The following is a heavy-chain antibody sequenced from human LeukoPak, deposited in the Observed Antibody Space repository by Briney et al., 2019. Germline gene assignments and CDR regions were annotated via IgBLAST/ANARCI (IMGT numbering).Heavy chain of an antibody. CDR1: GYIFTNFG. V-gene: IGHV1-18*01. D-gene: IGHD6-6*01. CDR3: ARDRSSSSL. CDR2: ISAHNGNT. Sequence: ASVRVSCKASGYIFTNFGVSWVRQAPGQGHEWMGWISAHNGNTNYAQKFQDRLTVTTDTSTSTAYMELTSLRSDDTAVYYCARDRSSSSLWGQGNLVTVSS. J-gene: IGHJ4*02.